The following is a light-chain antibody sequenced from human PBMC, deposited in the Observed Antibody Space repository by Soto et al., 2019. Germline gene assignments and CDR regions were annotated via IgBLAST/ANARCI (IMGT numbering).Light chain of an antibody. Sequence: DIQMTQSPSTLSASVGDRVTITCRASHSISSWLAWYQQKPGKAPKLLIYDASSLESGVPSRFSGSGSGTEFTLTISSLQPDDFATYYCQQYNSYWTFGQGTKVDNK. V-gene: IGKV1-5*01. CDR2: DAS. J-gene: IGKJ1*01. CDR1: HSISSW. CDR3: QQYNSYWT.